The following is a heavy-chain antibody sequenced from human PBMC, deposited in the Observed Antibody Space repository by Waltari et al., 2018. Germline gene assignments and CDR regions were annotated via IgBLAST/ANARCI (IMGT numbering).Heavy chain of an antibody. V-gene: IGHV3-23*04. D-gene: IGHD6-19*01. CDR3: VKGALSAKKFDG. CDR1: GLRFSNYA. J-gene: IGHJ4*02. Sequence: EVQLVESGGGLVQPGGSLRLSCAASGLRFSNYAMSWVRQAPGKGLEWVSVSRDSGGTKYDADSVKGRFTISRDNSKNTLQMQMNSLTAEDTAVYYCVKGALSAKKFDGWGQGTLVTVSS. CDR2: SRDSGGTK.